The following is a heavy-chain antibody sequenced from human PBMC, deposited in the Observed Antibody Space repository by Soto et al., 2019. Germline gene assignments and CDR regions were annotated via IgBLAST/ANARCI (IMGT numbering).Heavy chain of an antibody. D-gene: IGHD3-22*01. V-gene: IGHV3-30*18. Sequence: GGSLRLSCAASGFTFSSYGMHWVRQAPGKGLEWVAVISYDGSNKYYADSVKGRFTISRDNSKNTLYLQMNSLRAEDTAVYYCAKERSKYYYDSSGYYYFDYWGQGTLVTVSS. CDR3: AKERSKYYYDSSGYYYFDY. CDR1: GFTFSSYG. CDR2: ISYDGSNK. J-gene: IGHJ4*02.